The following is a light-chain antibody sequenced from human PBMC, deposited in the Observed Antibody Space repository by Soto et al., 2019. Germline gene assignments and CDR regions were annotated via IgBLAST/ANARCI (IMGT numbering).Light chain of an antibody. CDR2: NTN. CDR3: VLYMGSGSVV. J-gene: IGLJ2*01. CDR1: SGSVSTNYY. Sequence: QTVVTQEPSFSVSPGGTVTLTCALSSGSVSTNYYPSWYQQTPGQTPRTLIYNTNSRSSGVPDRFSGSILGNKAALTITGAQADDECDYYCVLYMGSGSVVFGGGTQLTVL. V-gene: IGLV8-61*01.